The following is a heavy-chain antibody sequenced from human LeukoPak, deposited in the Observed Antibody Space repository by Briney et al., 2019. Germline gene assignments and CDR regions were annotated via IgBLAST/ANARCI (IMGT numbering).Heavy chain of an antibody. CDR2: IYYSGST. V-gene: IGHV4-31*11. CDR1: GGSFSGYY. J-gene: IGHJ4*02. CDR3: ARTDYGDYDIDY. D-gene: IGHD4-17*01. Sequence: SETLSLTCAVYGGSFSGYYWSWIRQHPGKGLEWIGYIYYSGSTYYNPSLKSRVTISVDTSKNQFSLKLSSVTAADTAVYYCARTDYGDYDIDYWGQGTLVTVSS.